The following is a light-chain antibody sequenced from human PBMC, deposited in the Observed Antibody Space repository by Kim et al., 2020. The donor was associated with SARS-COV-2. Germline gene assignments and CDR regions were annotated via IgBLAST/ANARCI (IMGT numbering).Light chain of an antibody. V-gene: IGLV3-21*01. Sequence: APGKTATITCEGDNIRSRSVHWYQHQPGQAPVVVIYYDSERPSGIPERFSASNSGNTATLTISRVEAGDEADYYCQVWDSRSKTQVFGGGTKLTVL. CDR1: NIRSRS. CDR3: QVWDSRSKTQV. CDR2: YDS. J-gene: IGLJ3*02.